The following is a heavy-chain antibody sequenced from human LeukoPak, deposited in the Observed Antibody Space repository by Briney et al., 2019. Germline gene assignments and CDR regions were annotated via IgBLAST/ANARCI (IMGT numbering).Heavy chain of an antibody. V-gene: IGHV3-30*18. CDR2: ISYDGSNK. CDR3: AKDSLRYCSSTSCYTQIDY. D-gene: IGHD2-2*02. J-gene: IGHJ4*02. CDR1: GFTFSSYG. Sequence: PGRSLRPSCAASGFTFSSYGMHWVRQAPGKGLEWVAVISYDGSNKYYADSVKGRFTISRDNSKNTLYLQMNSLRAEDTAVYYCAKDSLRYCSSTSCYTQIDYWGQGTLVTVSS.